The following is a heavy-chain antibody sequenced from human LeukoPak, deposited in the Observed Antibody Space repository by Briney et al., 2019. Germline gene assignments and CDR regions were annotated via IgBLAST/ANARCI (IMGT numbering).Heavy chain of an antibody. CDR2: IKSDGRT. J-gene: IGHJ1*01. D-gene: IGHD3-22*01. CDR1: GFTFRNYW. Sequence: GGSLRLSCAAAGFTFRNYWMHWVRHAPGKGLVWVSRIKSDGRTNYADSVKGRFTISRDNPKNTVSLQMNSLRAEDTGVYYCARAPSEIGGYYPEYFRHWGQGTLVTVSS. CDR3: ARAPSEIGGYYPEYFRH. V-gene: IGHV3-74*01.